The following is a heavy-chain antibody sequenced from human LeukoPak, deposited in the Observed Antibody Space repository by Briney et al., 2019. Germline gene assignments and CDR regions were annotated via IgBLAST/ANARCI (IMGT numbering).Heavy chain of an antibody. Sequence: PGGSLRLSCAASGFTFSSYAMHWVRQAPGKGLEWVAVISYDGSNKYYADSVKGRFTISRDNSKNTLYLQMNSLRAEDTAVYYCARYSFYYYGSGSYDDYYYGMDVWGQGTTVTVSS. CDR2: ISYDGSNK. CDR1: GFTFSSYA. V-gene: IGHV3-30-3*01. D-gene: IGHD3-10*01. CDR3: ARYSFYYYGSGSYDDYYYGMDV. J-gene: IGHJ6*02.